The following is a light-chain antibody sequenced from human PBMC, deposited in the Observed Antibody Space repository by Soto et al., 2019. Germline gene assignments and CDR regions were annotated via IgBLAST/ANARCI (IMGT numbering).Light chain of an antibody. CDR1: QTISSW. J-gene: IGKJ1*01. CDR2: KAS. V-gene: IGKV1-5*03. CDR3: QQYSPYQAT. Sequence: DIQMTQSPSTLSGSVGDRVTITCRASQTISSWLAWYQQKPGKAPNLLIYKASSLESGVPSRFSGSGSGTEFTLTISSLQPDDFATYYCQQYSPYQATFGQGTKVDIK.